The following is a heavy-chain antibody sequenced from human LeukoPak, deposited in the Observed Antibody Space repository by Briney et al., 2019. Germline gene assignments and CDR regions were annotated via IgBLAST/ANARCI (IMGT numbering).Heavy chain of an antibody. J-gene: IGHJ3*02. V-gene: IGHV3-13*01. D-gene: IGHD3-22*01. Sequence: GGSLRLSCAASGFTFSSYDMHWVRQATGKGLEWVPAIGTAGDTYYPGSVKGRFTISRENAKNSLYLQMNSLRAGDTAVYYCARDLLYDSSGYDPPHAFDIWGQGTMVTVSS. CDR2: IGTAGDT. CDR1: GFTFSSYD. CDR3: ARDLLYDSSGYDPPHAFDI.